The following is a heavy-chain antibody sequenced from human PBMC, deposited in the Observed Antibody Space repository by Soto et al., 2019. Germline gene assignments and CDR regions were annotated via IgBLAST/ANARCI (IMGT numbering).Heavy chain of an antibody. CDR2: IIPIFGTA. Sequence: ASVKVSCKASGGTFSSYAISWVRQAPGQGLEWMGGIIPIFGTANYAQKFQGRVTITADESRSTAYMELSSLRVEDTAVYYCARETEDILRTYGMDVWGQGTTVTVSS. CDR1: GGTFSSYA. J-gene: IGHJ6*02. D-gene: IGHD2-15*01. CDR3: ARETEDILRTYGMDV. V-gene: IGHV1-69*13.